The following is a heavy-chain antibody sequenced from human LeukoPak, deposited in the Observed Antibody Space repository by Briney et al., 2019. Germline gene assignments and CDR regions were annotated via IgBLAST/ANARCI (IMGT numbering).Heavy chain of an antibody. CDR1: GGSFSGYY. CDR3: ARVKGGYSSFDY. Sequence: SETLSLTCAVYGGSFSGYYWSWIRQPPGKGLEWIGEINQSGSTNYNPSLKSRVTISVDTSKNQFSLKLSSVTAADTAVYYCARVKGGYSSFDYWGQGTLVTVSS. CDR2: INQSGST. D-gene: IGHD6-25*01. J-gene: IGHJ4*02. V-gene: IGHV4-34*01.